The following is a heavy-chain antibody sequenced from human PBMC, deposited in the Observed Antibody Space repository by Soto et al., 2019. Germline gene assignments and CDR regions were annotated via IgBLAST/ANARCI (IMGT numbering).Heavy chain of an antibody. V-gene: IGHV3-7*01. CDR2: IKQDGSEK. J-gene: IGHJ4*02. CDR1: GFSFSVYW. D-gene: IGHD4-17*01. Sequence: EVQLVESGGGLVQPGGSLRLSCAASGFSFSVYWMSWVRQAPGKGPEWVGNIKQDGSEKYYVDSVKGRFTISRDNAKNSLYPQMNSLRAEDTAVYYCARDGAKATVDYWGQGTLVTVSS. CDR3: ARDGAKATVDY.